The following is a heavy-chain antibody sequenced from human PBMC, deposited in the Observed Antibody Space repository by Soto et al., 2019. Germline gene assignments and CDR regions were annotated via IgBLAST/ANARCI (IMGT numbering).Heavy chain of an antibody. CDR1: GDSINNYDHF. D-gene: IGHD3-22*01. Sequence: SETLSLTCTVSGDSINNYDHFWTWIRRKPGEGLEWIGYVYYSGATYYSPSLKTRVSMSLHKSQNFFSLQLTSVTAADSVVYYCATNNGAYSYDSVSWGQGTLVTVSS. CDR2: VYYSGAT. J-gene: IGHJ5*02. V-gene: IGHV4-30-4*01. CDR3: ATNNGAYSYDSVS.